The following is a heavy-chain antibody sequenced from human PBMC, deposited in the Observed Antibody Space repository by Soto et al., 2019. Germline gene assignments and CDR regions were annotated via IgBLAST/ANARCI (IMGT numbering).Heavy chain of an antibody. J-gene: IGHJ6*02. CDR2: ISYDGSNK. Sequence: GGSLRLSCAASGFTFSSYAMHWVRQAPGKGLEWVAVISYDGSNKYYADSVKGRFTISRDNSKNTLYLQMNSLRAEDTAVYYCARPVAGDYYYYYAMDVWGQGTTVTVSS. CDR3: ARPVAGDYYYYYAMDV. V-gene: IGHV3-30-3*01. CDR1: GFTFSSYA. D-gene: IGHD6-19*01.